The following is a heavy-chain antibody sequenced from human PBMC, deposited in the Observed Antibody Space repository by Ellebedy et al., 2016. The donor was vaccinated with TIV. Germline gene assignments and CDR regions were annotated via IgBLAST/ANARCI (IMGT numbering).Heavy chain of an antibody. J-gene: IGHJ4*02. CDR1: GFTFSSYA. CDR2: IWYDGSNK. Sequence: GESLKISCAASGFTFSSYAMSWVRQAPGKGLEWVAVIWYDGSNKYYADSVKGRFTISRDNSKNTLYLQMNSLRAEDTAVYYCAKARQNYYDSSGYYDYWGQGTLVTVSS. D-gene: IGHD3-22*01. V-gene: IGHV3-33*06. CDR3: AKARQNYYDSSGYYDY.